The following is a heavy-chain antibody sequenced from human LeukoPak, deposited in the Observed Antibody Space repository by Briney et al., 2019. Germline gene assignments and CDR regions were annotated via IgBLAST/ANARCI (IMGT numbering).Heavy chain of an antibody. CDR1: GGSISSSSYY. CDR3: ARTDIAVADTFDY. J-gene: IGHJ4*02. V-gene: IGHV4-39*07. CDR2: IYYSGST. D-gene: IGHD6-19*01. Sequence: PSETLSLTCTVSGGSISSSSYYWGWIRQPPGKGLEWIGSIYYSGSTYYNPSLKSRVTISVDTSKNQFSLKLSSVTAADTAVYYCARTDIAVADTFDYWGQGTLVTVSS.